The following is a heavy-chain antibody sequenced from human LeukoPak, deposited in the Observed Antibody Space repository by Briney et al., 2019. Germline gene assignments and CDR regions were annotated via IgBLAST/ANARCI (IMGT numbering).Heavy chain of an antibody. J-gene: IGHJ6*02. CDR3: AKTHYDLLDV. CDR1: GFSLSTSP. V-gene: IGHV3-23*01. CDR2: MNNGPGAT. D-gene: IGHD5-12*01. Sequence: PGGSLRLSCAASGFSLSTSPMSWVRQPPGKGLEWVSAMNNGPGATFYRDSVRGRFTISRDDSKSTLYLQMNSLRAEDTGPYYCAKTHYDLLDVWGQGTTGTVSS.